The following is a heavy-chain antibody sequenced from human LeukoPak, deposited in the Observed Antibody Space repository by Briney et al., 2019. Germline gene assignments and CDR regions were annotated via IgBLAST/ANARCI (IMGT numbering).Heavy chain of an antibody. CDR1: GDSITNYY. J-gene: IGHJ4*02. Sequence: PSETLPLTCTVSGDSITNYYWTWIRQPAGKGLEWVGRMYLSGETNYNPSLKSRVTMSLDTSRNHFSLRLTSATAADTAVYYCASGVQWTGNNYWGQGTLVTVSS. CDR3: ASGVQWTGNNY. CDR2: MYLSGET. D-gene: IGHD3/OR15-3a*01. V-gene: IGHV4-4*07.